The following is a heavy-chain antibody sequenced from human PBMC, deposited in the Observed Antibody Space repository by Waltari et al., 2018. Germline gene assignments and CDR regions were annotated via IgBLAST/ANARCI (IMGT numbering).Heavy chain of an antibody. Sequence: QVQLQQWGAGLLKPSETLSLTCAVYGGSFSGYYWSWIRQPPGKGLEWIGEINHSGSTNYNPSLKSRVTISVDTSKNQFSLKLSSVTAADTAVYYCARGHHSSSWYHQRSGFDYWGQGTLVTVSS. V-gene: IGHV4-34*01. CDR3: ARGHHSSSWYHQRSGFDY. CDR1: GGSFSGYY. J-gene: IGHJ4*02. D-gene: IGHD6-13*01. CDR2: INHSGST.